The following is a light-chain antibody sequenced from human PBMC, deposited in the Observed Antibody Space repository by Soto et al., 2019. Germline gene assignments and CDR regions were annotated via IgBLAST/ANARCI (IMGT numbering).Light chain of an antibody. CDR1: ENINNY. CDR2: SAS. J-gene: IGKJ3*01. CDR3: QQSYSVPT. Sequence: DIQLTQSPLSLSASLGDSVTVTCRASENINNYLNGYRQKPGDAPQLILYSASTLQRGVPGTFSGGGAGTDLSLTIHLSQSDNFATSFCQQSYSVPTFSPGTRVDMK. V-gene: IGKV1-39*01.